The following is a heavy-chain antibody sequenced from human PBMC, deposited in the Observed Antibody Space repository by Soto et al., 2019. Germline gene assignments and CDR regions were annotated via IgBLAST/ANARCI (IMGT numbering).Heavy chain of an antibody. J-gene: IGHJ4*02. V-gene: IGHV1-18*01. CDR2: ISANSGST. D-gene: IGHD4-4*01. CDR3: ARGPRTTVTTSQDGFDY. CDR1: GYTFPSYG. Sequence: ASVKVSCKASGYTFPSYGISWVRQAPGQGLEWMGWISANSGSTNYAQKLQGRVTMTRDTSTSTAYMELSRLRSDDTAVYYCARGPRTTVTTSQDGFDYWGQGTLVTVSS.